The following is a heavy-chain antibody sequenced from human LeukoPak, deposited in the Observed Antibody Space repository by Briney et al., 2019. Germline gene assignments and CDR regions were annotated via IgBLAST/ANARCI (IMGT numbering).Heavy chain of an antibody. V-gene: IGHV3-15*01. CDR3: ATDLLDY. CDR1: GFTFSDAW. D-gene: IGHD2-15*01. J-gene: IGHJ4*02. CDR2: IRKKTDDVTT. Sequence: GGSLRLFCAASGFTFSDAWMSWVRQAPGKGLEWVGRIRKKTDDVTTEYAAPVKGRFTISRDDSKNTVYLQMNSLKSDDTAIYYCATDLLDYWGQGILVTVSS.